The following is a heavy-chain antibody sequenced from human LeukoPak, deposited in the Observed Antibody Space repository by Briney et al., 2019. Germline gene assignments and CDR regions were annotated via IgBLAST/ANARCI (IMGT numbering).Heavy chain of an antibody. CDR2: IYYSGST. CDR3: ARVTGSGTPRDY. CDR1: GGSISSYY. D-gene: IGHD3-10*01. J-gene: IGHJ4*02. Sequence: PSETLSLTCTVSGGSISSYYWSWIRQPPGEGLEWIGYIYYSGSTNYNPSLKSRVTISVDTSKNQFSLKLSSVTAADTAVYYCARVTGSGTPRDYWGQGTLVTVSS. V-gene: IGHV4-59*12.